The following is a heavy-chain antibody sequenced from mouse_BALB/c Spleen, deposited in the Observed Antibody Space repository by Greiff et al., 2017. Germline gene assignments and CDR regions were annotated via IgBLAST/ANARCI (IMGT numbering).Heavy chain of an antibody. Sequence: QVQLQQSGAELVKPGASVKLSCKASGYTFTSYWMHWVKQRPGQGLEWIGEINPSNGRTNYNEKFKSKATLTVDKSSSTAYMQLSSLTSEDSAVYYCARFYDGLFDYWGQGTTLTVSS. CDR3: ARFYDGLFDY. V-gene: IGHV1S81*02. J-gene: IGHJ2*01. CDR2: INPSNGRT. CDR1: GYTFTSYW. D-gene: IGHD2-3*01.